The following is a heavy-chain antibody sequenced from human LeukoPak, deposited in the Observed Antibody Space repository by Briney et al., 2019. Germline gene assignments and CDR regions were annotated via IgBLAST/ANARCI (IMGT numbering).Heavy chain of an antibody. CDR1: GGSISSYY. CDR3: ARDRGNYFDY. V-gene: IGHV4-59*01. J-gene: IGHJ4*02. D-gene: IGHD6-13*01. CDR2: ISYSGTT. Sequence: SETLSLTCTVSGGSISSYYWSWIRQPPGKGLEWIGYISYSGTTNYNPSLKSRVTISVAPSKNQFSLTLRSVTAPDTAVYYCARDRGNYFDYWGQGTLVTVSS.